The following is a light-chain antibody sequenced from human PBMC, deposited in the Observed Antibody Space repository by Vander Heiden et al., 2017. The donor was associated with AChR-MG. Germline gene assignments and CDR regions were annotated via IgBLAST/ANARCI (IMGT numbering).Light chain of an antibody. CDR2: DAS. CDR1: QSVSSY. V-gene: IGKV3-11*01. J-gene: IGKJ4*01. CDR3: QQRSDWRIT. Sequence: EIVLTQSPATLSFSPGERATLSCRASQSVSSYLAWYQQKPGQAPRLLIYDASNRATGIPARFSGSGSGTDFTLTISSREPEDFAVYYCQQRSDWRITLGGGTKVQIK.